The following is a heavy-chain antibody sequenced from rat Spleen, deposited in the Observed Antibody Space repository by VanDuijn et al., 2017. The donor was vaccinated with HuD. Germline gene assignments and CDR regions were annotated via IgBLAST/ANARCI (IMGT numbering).Heavy chain of an antibody. J-gene: IGHJ2*01. D-gene: IGHD1-4*01. CDR2: INNAGTT. Sequence: EVQLQESGPGLVKPSQSLSLTCSVTSYSITSSYRWNWIRKVPGNKLEWMGYINNAGTTKYNPSLKSRISFTRGTSKNQFLLQVNSVTTEDTATYYCARSYGITPFDYWGQGVMVTVSS. CDR3: ARSYGITPFDY. V-gene: IGHV3-3*01. CDR1: SYSITSSYR.